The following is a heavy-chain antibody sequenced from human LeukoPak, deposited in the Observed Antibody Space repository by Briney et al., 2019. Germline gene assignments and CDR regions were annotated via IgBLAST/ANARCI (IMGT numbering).Heavy chain of an antibody. D-gene: IGHD6-19*01. CDR1: GYTFNSYG. Sequence: GASVKVSCKTSGYTFNSYGISWVRQAPGQGLQWVGWISIYQNKTNYSQMIQGRVTMTTDTSTTTAYMELRRLRSEDMAVYYCARAQLPYSSGWYGGLGWFDPWGQGTLVTVSS. CDR2: ISIYQNKT. J-gene: IGHJ5*02. V-gene: IGHV1-18*03. CDR3: ARAQLPYSSGWYGGLGWFDP.